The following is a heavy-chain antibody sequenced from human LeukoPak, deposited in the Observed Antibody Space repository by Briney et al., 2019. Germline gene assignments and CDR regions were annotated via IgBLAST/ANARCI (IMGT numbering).Heavy chain of an antibody. J-gene: IGHJ4*02. D-gene: IGHD2-8*01. V-gene: IGHV4-59*01. CDR3: ARGYCTNGVCPQRVVPSYYFDY. CDR2: IYYSGST. Sequence: SETLSLTCTVSGGSISSYYWSWIRQPPGKGLEWIGYIYYSGSTNYNPSLKSRATISVDTSKNQFSLKLSSVTAADTAVYYCARGYCTNGVCPQRVVPSYYFDYWGQGTLVTVSS. CDR1: GGSISSYY.